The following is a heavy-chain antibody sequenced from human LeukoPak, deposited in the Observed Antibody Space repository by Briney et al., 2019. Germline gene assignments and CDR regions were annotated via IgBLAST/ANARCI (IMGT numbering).Heavy chain of an antibody. J-gene: IGHJ6*03. CDR3: AQTYYDFWSGYYATGDYHYYYMDA. D-gene: IGHD3-3*01. V-gene: IGHV3-21*01. Sequence: GGSLRLSCATSGFIFSNYAVNWVRQAPGKGLEWVSSITRSSIYTYYADSVKGRFTISRDNAKNSLYLQMNSLRAEDTAVYYCAQTYYDFWSGYYATGDYHYYYMDAWGKGTTVTVSS. CDR1: GFIFSNYA. CDR2: ITRSSIYT.